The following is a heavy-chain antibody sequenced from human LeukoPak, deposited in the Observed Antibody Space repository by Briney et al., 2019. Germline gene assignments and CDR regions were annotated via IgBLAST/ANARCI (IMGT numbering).Heavy chain of an antibody. D-gene: IGHD3-22*01. V-gene: IGHV3-23*01. J-gene: IGHJ3*02. Sequence: PGGSLRLSCAASGFTFTSYSMNWVRQAPGKGLEWVSTISGGGGSTYYADSVKGRFTISRDNSKNTLYLQVNSLRAEDTAVYYCSRGYYDSSGPNAFDIWGQGTMVTVSS. CDR1: GFTFTSYS. CDR3: SRGYYDSSGPNAFDI. CDR2: ISGGGGST.